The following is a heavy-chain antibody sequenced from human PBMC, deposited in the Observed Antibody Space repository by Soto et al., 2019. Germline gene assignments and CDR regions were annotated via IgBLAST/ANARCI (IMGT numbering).Heavy chain of an antibody. J-gene: IGHJ4*02. D-gene: IGHD6-6*01. CDR3: ARDSFPPYSSSSKGFDY. CDR2: LDYSGTT. Sequence: SETLSLTCTVSGGSISSYYWNWIRQSPGKGLERIASLDYSGTTNYNPSLKSRITTSVDPSKKQFSLKMRSVTAADTAVYYCARDSFPPYSSSSKGFDYWGQGSLVTV. V-gene: IGHV4-59*01. CDR1: GGSISSYY.